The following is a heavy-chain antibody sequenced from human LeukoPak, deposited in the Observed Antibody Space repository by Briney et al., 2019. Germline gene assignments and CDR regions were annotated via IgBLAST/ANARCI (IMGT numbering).Heavy chain of an antibody. CDR3: AKDRATMGSAAIVFDY. D-gene: IGHD2-2*01. V-gene: IGHV3-23*01. Sequence: PGGSLRLSCAASGFTFSTYAMSWVRQAPGKGLEWVSVISGSGGSTYYAESVKGRFTISRDNSKNTLYLQMNSLRAEDTAVYYCAKDRATMGSAAIVFDYWGQGTLVTVSS. CDR1: GFTFSTYA. CDR2: ISGSGGST. J-gene: IGHJ4*02.